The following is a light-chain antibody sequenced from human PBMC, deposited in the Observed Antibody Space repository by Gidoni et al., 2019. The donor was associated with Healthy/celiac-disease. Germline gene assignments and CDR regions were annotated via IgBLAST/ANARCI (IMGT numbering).Light chain of an antibody. Sequence: DIQMTQSPSSLSASVGDRVTITCRASQSISNYLNWYQQKPGKAPKLLIYAASSLQTGVPSRFSGSGSGTDFTLTISSLQREDFATYYCQQSYSTPWTFXQXTKVEIK. V-gene: IGKV1-39*01. CDR2: AAS. CDR3: QQSYSTPWT. CDR1: QSISNY. J-gene: IGKJ1*01.